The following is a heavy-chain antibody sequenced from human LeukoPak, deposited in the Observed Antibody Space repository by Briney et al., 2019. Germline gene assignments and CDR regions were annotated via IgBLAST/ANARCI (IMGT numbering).Heavy chain of an antibody. Sequence: SETLSLTCAVYGGSFSGYYWSWIRQPPGKGLEWIGEIHHSGSTNYNPSLKSRVTISVDTSKNQFSLKLSSVTAADMAVYYCARGHSSVVTAIPYYFDFWGQGTLVTVSS. CDR3: ARGHSSVVTAIPYYFDF. J-gene: IGHJ4*02. V-gene: IGHV4-34*01. CDR2: IHHSGST. CDR1: GGSFSGYY. D-gene: IGHD2-21*02.